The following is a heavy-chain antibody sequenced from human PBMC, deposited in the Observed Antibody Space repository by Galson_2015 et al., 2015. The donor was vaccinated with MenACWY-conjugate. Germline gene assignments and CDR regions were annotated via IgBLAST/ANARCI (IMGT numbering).Heavy chain of an antibody. J-gene: IGHJ6*02. CDR2: ISPLFGTA. CDR1: GGTFSGYA. CDR3: ARGEGLYQLLSGHYYYGMEG. Sequence: SVKVSCKASGGTFSGYAIVWVRQAPGQGLEWMGGISPLFGTANYAQKMQDRVTITADESATTAYMELRGLRSEDTAVYYCARGEGLYQLLSGHYYYGMEGWRQGSRVTVSS. D-gene: IGHD2-2*01. V-gene: IGHV1-69*13.